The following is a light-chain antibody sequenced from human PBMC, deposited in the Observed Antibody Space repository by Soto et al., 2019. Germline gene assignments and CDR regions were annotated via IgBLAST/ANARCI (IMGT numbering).Light chain of an antibody. Sequence: QSVLTQPPSASGTPGQRVTISCSGSSSNIGTNYVYWYQQLPGTAPKLLIYRNNQRPSGVPDRFSGSTSGTSASLAISGLRSEDEADYHCASWDDSLSGWVFGGGTQLTVL. J-gene: IGLJ3*02. CDR1: SSNIGTNY. CDR3: ASWDDSLSGWV. V-gene: IGLV1-47*01. CDR2: RNN.